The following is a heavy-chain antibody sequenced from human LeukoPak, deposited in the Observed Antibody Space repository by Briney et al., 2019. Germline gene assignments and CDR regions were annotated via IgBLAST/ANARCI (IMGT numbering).Heavy chain of an antibody. CDR2: IYSSGST. CDR3: ARDLSGTGATTLAY. J-gene: IGHJ4*02. D-gene: IGHD1-26*01. V-gene: IGHV4-61*02. CDR1: GASISSGRYY. Sequence: SETLSLTCAVSGASISSGRYYWSWIRRPAGKGLEWIGRIYSSGSTNYNPSLKSRVTISEDTAKNQFFLKLSSVTAADTAIYYCARDLSGTGATTLAYWGQGILVTVSS.